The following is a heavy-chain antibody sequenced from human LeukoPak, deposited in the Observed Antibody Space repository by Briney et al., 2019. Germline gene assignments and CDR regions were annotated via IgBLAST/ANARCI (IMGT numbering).Heavy chain of an antibody. J-gene: IGHJ4*02. CDR1: GASLNSYS. D-gene: IGHD7-27*01. Sequence: GASVKVSCKVSGASLNSYSITWVRQAPGQGLEWMGWISAYNGNTNYAQKLQGRVTMTTDTSTSTAYMELRSLRSDDTAVYYCARESNWEFETWGIDYWGQGTLVTVSS. CDR3: ARESNWEFETWGIDY. V-gene: IGHV1-18*01. CDR2: ISAYNGNT.